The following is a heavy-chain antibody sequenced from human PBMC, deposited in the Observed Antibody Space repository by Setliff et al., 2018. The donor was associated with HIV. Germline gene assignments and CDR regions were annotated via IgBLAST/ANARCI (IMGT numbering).Heavy chain of an antibody. CDR2: INPSGGEP. CDR1: GHSFPTYF. Sequence: GASVKVSCKASGHSFPTYFLHWVRQAPGQGLEWMGMINPSGGEPSYAQNFQGRVTMTRDTSINAAYMELRSLRSDDTAVYYCARAGAEVTSHFDWWGQGTLVTVSS. CDR3: ARAGAEVTSHFDW. J-gene: IGHJ4*02. D-gene: IGHD2-21*02. V-gene: IGHV1-46*01.